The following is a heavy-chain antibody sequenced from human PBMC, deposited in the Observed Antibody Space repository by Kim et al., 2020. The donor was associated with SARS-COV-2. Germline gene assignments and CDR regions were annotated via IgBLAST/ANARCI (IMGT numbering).Heavy chain of an antibody. Sequence: AASVKGRFTISRDDSKNTAYLQMNSLKTEDTAVYYCTRLQYSSGWYPFDYWGQGTLVTVSS. CDR3: TRLQYSSGWYPFDY. D-gene: IGHD6-19*01. V-gene: IGHV3-73*01. J-gene: IGHJ4*02.